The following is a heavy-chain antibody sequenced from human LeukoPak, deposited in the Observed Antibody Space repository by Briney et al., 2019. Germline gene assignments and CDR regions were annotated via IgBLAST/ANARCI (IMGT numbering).Heavy chain of an antibody. CDR3: ARGWYYDFWSGYTDAFDI. Sequence: SETLSLTCAVYGGSFSGYYWSWIRQPPGKGLEWIGEINHSGSTNYNPSLKSRVTISVDTSKNQFSLKLSSVTAADTAVYYCARGWYYDFWSGYTDAFDIWGQGTMVTVSS. J-gene: IGHJ3*02. D-gene: IGHD3-3*01. CDR2: INHSGST. CDR1: GGSFSGYY. V-gene: IGHV4-34*01.